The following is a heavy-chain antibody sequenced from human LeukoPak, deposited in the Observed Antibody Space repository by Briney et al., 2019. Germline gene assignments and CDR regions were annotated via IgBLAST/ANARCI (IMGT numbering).Heavy chain of an antibody. CDR3: ARVTMVRGAMEDYYYGMDV. CDR2: ISAYNGNT. D-gene: IGHD3-10*01. Sequence: ASVKVSCKASGYTFTSYGISWVRQAPGQGLEWMGWISAYNGNTNYAQKLQGRVTMTTGTSTSTAYMELRSLRSDDTAVYYCARVTMVRGAMEDYYYGMDVWGQGTTVTVSS. V-gene: IGHV1-18*01. CDR1: GYTFTSYG. J-gene: IGHJ6*02.